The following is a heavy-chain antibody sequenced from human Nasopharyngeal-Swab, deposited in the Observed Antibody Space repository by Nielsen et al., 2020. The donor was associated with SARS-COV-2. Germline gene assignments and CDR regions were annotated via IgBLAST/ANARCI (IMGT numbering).Heavy chain of an antibody. Sequence: GESLKISCEASGFTFSSYQLNWVRQAPGKGLEWVAYITQSGSTTYYSDSVKGRFTISRDNAKNSVYLQMNSLRAEDTAVYYCVRDRLNGGGMDVWGQGTTVTVSS. V-gene: IGHV3-48*03. J-gene: IGHJ6*02. CDR1: GFTFSSYQ. CDR3: VRDRLNGGGMDV. CDR2: ITQSGSTT. D-gene: IGHD3-9*01.